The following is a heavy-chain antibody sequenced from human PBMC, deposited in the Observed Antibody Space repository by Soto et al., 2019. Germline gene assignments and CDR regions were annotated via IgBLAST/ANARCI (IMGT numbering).Heavy chain of an antibody. D-gene: IGHD3-22*01. CDR2: IIPIFGTA. CDR1: GGTFSSYA. Sequence: SVKVSCKASGGTFSSYAISWVRQAPGQGLEWMGGIIPIFGTANYAQKFQGRVTITAGKSTSTAYMELSSLRSEDTAVYYCARAIRGYYDSSGYSLPYYYGMDVWGQGTTVTVSS. V-gene: IGHV1-69*06. CDR3: ARAIRGYYDSSGYSLPYYYGMDV. J-gene: IGHJ6*02.